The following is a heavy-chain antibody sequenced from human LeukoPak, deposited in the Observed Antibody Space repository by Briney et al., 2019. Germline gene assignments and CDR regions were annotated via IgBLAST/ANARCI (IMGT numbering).Heavy chain of an antibody. J-gene: IGHJ4*02. V-gene: IGHV3-23*01. D-gene: IGHD3-22*01. CDR1: GFTFSSYG. CDR3: AKSSYYDSSGYYREYYFDY. Sequence: GSLRLSCAASGFTFSSYGMHWVRQAPGKGLEWVSSISGGGGSTNSADSVKGRFTISRDNSKNTLYLQMNSLRAEDTAVYYCAKSSYYDSSGYYREYYFDYWGQGTLVTVSS. CDR2: ISGGGGST.